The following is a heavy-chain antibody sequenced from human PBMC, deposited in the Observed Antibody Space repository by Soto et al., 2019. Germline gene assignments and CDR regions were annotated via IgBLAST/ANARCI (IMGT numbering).Heavy chain of an antibody. CDR3: SRVRNYYDSSGYPP. Sequence: GGSLRLSCVASGFTFTDHHVDWVRQAPGKGLEWVGRTRNKDDSYTTQYAASVKGRFTISRDDSKKSVYLQMNSLKTEDTAVYYCSRVRNYYDSSGYPPWGQGTLVTVSS. V-gene: IGHV3-72*01. D-gene: IGHD3-22*01. CDR1: GFTFTDHH. J-gene: IGHJ5*02. CDR2: TRNKDDSYTT.